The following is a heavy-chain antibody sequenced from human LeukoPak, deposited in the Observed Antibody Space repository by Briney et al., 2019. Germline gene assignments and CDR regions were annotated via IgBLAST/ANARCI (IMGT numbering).Heavy chain of an antibody. CDR2: IYSGGST. J-gene: IGHJ4*02. CDR1: GFTVSSNY. Sequence: QPGGSLRLSCAASGFTVSSNYMTWVRQAPGKGLEWVSVIYSGGSTYYADSVKGRFTISRDSSKNTLYLQMNNLRAEDTAVYYCARDSSSVTTDYWGQGTLVTVSS. D-gene: IGHD6-6*01. V-gene: IGHV3-53*01. CDR3: ARDSSSVTTDY.